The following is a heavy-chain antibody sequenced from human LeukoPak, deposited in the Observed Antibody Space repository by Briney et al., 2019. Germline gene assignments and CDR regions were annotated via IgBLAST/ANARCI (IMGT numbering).Heavy chain of an antibody. CDR3: AKNGASSGYSAMDV. Sequence: GGSLRLSCAASGFTFNGYGMNWVRQAPGKGLEWVSVIGANGLSTYYADSVKGRFTLSRDNYKNTLYLQMNSLRVEDTALYYCAKNGASSGYSAMDVWGKGTTVTVSS. V-gene: IGHV3-23*01. D-gene: IGHD3-22*01. CDR2: IGANGLST. J-gene: IGHJ6*03. CDR1: GFTFNGYG.